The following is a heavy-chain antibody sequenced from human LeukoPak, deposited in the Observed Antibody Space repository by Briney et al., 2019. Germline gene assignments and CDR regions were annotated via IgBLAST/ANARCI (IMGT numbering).Heavy chain of an antibody. CDR2: IIHSGST. CDR1: VGSFNDHY. D-gene: IGHD6-6*01. CDR3: ARHRAYSSSSPFDY. Sequence: PSETLSLTCAVYVGSFNDHYWSWIRQPPGKGLEWIGEIIHSGSTNYNPSLKSRVTVFVDMSKNQFSLRLSSVTAADTAVYYCARHRAYSSSSPFDYWGQGTLVTVSS. J-gene: IGHJ4*02. V-gene: IGHV4-34*12.